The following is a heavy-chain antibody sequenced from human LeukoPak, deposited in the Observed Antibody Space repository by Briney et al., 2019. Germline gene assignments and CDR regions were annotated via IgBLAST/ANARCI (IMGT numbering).Heavy chain of an antibody. V-gene: IGHV3-74*01. D-gene: IGHD6-19*01. Sequence: GGSLRLSCAASGFTFSRYWMHWVRQAPGKGLVWVSRINSDGSSISHADSVKGRVTISRDNSKNILYLQLNSLRAEDTAVYYCAKLKQWQPQRYFFEYWGQGALVTVAS. J-gene: IGHJ4*02. CDR2: INSDGSSI. CDR1: GFTFSRYW. CDR3: AKLKQWQPQRYFFEY.